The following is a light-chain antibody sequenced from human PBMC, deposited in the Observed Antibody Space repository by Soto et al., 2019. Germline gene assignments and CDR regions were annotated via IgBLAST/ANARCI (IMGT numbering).Light chain of an antibody. CDR3: SSYTSSSTVV. Sequence: QSALTQPASVSGSPGQSIAISCTGTSNDVGGYNYVSWYQQHPGKAPKLMIYDASARPSGVSNRFSGSKSDNTASLTISGLQAEDEADYYCSSYTSSSTVVFGGGTKLTVL. CDR2: DAS. J-gene: IGLJ2*01. CDR1: SNDVGGYNY. V-gene: IGLV2-14*01.